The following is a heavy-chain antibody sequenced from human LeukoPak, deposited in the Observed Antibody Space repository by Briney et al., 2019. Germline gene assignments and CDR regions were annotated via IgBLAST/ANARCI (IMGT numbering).Heavy chain of an antibody. D-gene: IGHD5-12*01. CDR3: ARDSMATINYYYGMDV. CDR1: GYTFTSYY. V-gene: IGHV1-46*01. J-gene: IGHJ6*02. Sequence: GVSVKVSCKASGYTFTSYYMHWVRQAPGQGLEWMGIINPSGGSTSYAQKFQGRVTMTRDTSTSTVYMELSSLRSEDTAVYYCARDSMATINYYYGMDVWGQGTTVTVSS. CDR2: INPSGGST.